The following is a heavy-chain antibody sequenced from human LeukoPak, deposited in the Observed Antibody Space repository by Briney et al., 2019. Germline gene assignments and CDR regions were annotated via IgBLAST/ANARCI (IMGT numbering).Heavy chain of an antibody. V-gene: IGHV3-74*01. Sequence: GGSLRLSCAASGSTFSAYWMHWVRQAPGKGLVWVSRVKYDGSTTTYADSVKGRFTISRDNAKNILYLQMNSLGVEDTAVYYCARDLDWLLFDYWGQGTLVTVSS. D-gene: IGHD3-9*01. CDR2: VKYDGSTT. CDR3: ARDLDWLLFDY. CDR1: GSTFSAYW. J-gene: IGHJ4*02.